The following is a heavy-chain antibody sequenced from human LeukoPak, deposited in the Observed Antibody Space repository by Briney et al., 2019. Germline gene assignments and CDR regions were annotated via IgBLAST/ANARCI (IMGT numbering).Heavy chain of an antibody. J-gene: IGHJ4*02. CDR2: ISSSSYI. V-gene: IGHV3-21*01. D-gene: IGHD2-2*01. Sequence: PGGSLRLSCAVSGFTFSSYSMNWVRQAPGKGLEWVSSISSSSYIYYADSVKGRFTISRDDAKNSLYLQMNSLRAEDTAVYYCVREGSISYYFDYWGQGTLVTVSS. CDR3: VREGSISYYFDY. CDR1: GFTFSSYS.